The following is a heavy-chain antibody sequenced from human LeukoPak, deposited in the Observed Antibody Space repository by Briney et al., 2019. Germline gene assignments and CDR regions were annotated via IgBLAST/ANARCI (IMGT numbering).Heavy chain of an antibody. V-gene: IGHV5-51*01. D-gene: IGHD2-2*01. CDR3: VRHLSDITSCPNY. CDR1: GYTFATYC. Sequence: GESLKISCKGSGYTFATYCIGWVRQMPGKGLEWMGIIYPGDYRTTYSPSFQGQVTISADKSIRTAYLQWNSLKASDTAIYYCVRHLSDITSCPNYWGPGTLITVAS. CDR2: IYPGDYRT. J-gene: IGHJ4*02.